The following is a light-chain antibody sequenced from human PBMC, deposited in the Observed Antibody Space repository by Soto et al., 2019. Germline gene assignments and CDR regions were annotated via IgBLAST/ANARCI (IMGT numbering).Light chain of an antibody. CDR2: GAS. J-gene: IGKJ1*01. Sequence: EIVLTQSPATLSLSPGERVTLSCRASQSVSSTYLAWYQQKPGQAPRLLIYGASSRATDIPDRFSGSGSGTDFTLTISRLEPEDFVVYYCQQYGSSPPWTFGQGTKVEIK. CDR1: QSVSSTY. CDR3: QQYGSSPPWT. V-gene: IGKV3-20*01.